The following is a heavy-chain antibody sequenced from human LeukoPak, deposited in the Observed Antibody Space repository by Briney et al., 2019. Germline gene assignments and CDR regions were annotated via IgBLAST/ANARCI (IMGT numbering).Heavy chain of an antibody. D-gene: IGHD1-26*01. V-gene: IGHV3-15*01. CDR1: GFTLSNAY. J-gene: IGHJ5*02. CDR3: TTTIVGVTTWSNP. Sequence: GGSLRLSCAASGFTLSNAYMSWVRQAPGKGLEWVGRIKNKTNGGTTDYAAPVKGRFTISRDDSKNTLYLQMNSLKTEDTAVYYCTTTIVGVTTWSNPWGQGTLVTVSS. CDR2: IKNKTNGGTT.